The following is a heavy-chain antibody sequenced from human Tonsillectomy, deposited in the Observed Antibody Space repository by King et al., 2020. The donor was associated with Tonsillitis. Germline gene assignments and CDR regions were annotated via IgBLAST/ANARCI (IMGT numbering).Heavy chain of an antibody. CDR3: ARGSEIVVLPGAIGGRFDP. V-gene: IGHV4-61*02. CDR1: GGSISTVGYY. D-gene: IGHD2-2*01. J-gene: IGHJ5*02. CDR2: IFSSGTT. Sequence: VQLQESGPGLVRPSQTLSLTCTVSGGSISTVGYYWTWIRQPAGKGLEWIGRIFSSGTTNLNPSPYNRVTMSVDTSKNQFSLKLSSVTAADPAVYYCARGSEIVVLPGAIGGRFDPWGQGTQVTVSS.